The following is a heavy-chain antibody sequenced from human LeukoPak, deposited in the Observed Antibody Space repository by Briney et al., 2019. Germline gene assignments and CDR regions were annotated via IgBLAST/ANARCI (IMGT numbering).Heavy chain of an antibody. CDR2: IFPADSDI. Sequence: GESLKISCKASGYTFSDLWIGWVRQMPGKGLEWMGIIFPADSDIRYSPSFVGQVTMSVDKSTNTAFLQWDSLKASDTAMYYCARSTVTGVDYWGQGTLVTVSS. D-gene: IGHD4-11*01. CDR1: GYTFSDLW. CDR3: ARSTVTGVDY. J-gene: IGHJ4*02. V-gene: IGHV5-51*01.